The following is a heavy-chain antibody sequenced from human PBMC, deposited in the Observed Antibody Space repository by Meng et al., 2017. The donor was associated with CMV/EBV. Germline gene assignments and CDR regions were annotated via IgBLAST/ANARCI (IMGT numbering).Heavy chain of an antibody. Sequence: SETLSLTCTVSGGSISSSSYYWGWIRQPPGKGLEWIGSIYYSGSTCYDPSLKSRVTISVDTSKNQFSLKLSSVTAADTAVYYCAREGDCSSTSCYNYYYYGMDVWGQGTTVTVSS. J-gene: IGHJ6*02. CDR2: IYYSGST. V-gene: IGHV4-39*07. CDR3: AREGDCSSTSCYNYYYYGMDV. CDR1: GGSISSSSYY. D-gene: IGHD2-2*02.